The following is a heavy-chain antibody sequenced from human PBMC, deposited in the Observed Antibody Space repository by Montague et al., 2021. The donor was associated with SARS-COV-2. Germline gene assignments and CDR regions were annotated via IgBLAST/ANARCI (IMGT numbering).Heavy chain of an antibody. V-gene: IGHV4-59*02. CDR1: GSSVRSYY. J-gene: IGHJ4*02. Sequence: SETLSLTSIVSGSSVRSYYWSWIRQPPGKGLEWIGYIYDSGSTNYNPSPKSRVTISVDTSKNQFSLKLSSVTAADTAVYYCARENTVTTFGGPYYIDSWGQGTLVAVSA. CDR3: ARENTVTTFGGPYYIDS. D-gene: IGHD4-17*01. CDR2: IYDSGST.